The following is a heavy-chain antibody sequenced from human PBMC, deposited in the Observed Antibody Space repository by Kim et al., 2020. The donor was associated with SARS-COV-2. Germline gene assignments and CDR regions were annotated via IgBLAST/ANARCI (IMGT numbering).Heavy chain of an antibody. CDR3: ARGKETYGLHPLGV. CDR2: IHASGNT. CDR1: GGSISSHY. Sequence: SETLSLTCTVSGGSISSHYWSWIRQPAGKGLEWIGRIHASGNTIYNPSLKSRVSMPIDTSRDHFSLTLRSVTAADTALYYCARGKETYGLHPLGVWGQGT. V-gene: IGHV4-4*07. J-gene: IGHJ6*02. D-gene: IGHD3-10*01.